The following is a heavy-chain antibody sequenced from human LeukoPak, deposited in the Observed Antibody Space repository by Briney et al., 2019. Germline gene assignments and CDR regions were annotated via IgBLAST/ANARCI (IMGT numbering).Heavy chain of an antibody. CDR3: AKDAQYYDFWSGWNNTYYYYMDV. J-gene: IGHJ6*03. CDR1: EFTFSAYG. V-gene: IGHV3-30*02. D-gene: IGHD3-3*01. CDR2: IRYDGSNK. Sequence: GGSLRLSCAASEFTFSAYGMHWVRQAPGKGLEWVAFIRYDGSNKYPADSVKGRFTIARGNSKNTLYLQMNSLRAEDTAVYYCAKDAQYYDFWSGWNNTYYYYMDVWGKGTTVTVSS.